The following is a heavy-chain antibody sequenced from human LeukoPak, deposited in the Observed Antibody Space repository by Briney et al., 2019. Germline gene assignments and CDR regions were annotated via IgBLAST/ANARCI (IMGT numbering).Heavy chain of an antibody. Sequence: GGSLRLSCSASGFTFSNYAMHWVRQPPGKGLEYVSAINSNGGSTYYVNSVKGRFTISRDNSKNTVHLQMSSLRAEDTAVYYYVKDWRRASFFDPWGQGTLVTVSS. CDR3: VKDWRRASFFDP. CDR1: GFTFSNYA. V-gene: IGHV3-64D*06. CDR2: INSNGGST. J-gene: IGHJ5*02.